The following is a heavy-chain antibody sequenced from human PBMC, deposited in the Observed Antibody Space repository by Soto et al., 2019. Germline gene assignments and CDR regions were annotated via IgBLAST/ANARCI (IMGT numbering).Heavy chain of an antibody. CDR2: IRSSSSYT. CDR1: GFIFSDYY. V-gene: IGHV3-11*06. J-gene: IGHJ4*02. CDR3: ARDLAYCGGDCYPGYFDY. D-gene: IGHD2-21*02. Sequence: QVQLVESGGGLVKPGGSLRRSCAASGFIFSDYYMSWIRQAPGNGLEWVSYIRSSSSYTNYADYVKGRFTISRDNAKKSLYLDMSSRRAEDTAVYYCARDLAYCGGDCYPGYFDYWGQGILVTVSS.